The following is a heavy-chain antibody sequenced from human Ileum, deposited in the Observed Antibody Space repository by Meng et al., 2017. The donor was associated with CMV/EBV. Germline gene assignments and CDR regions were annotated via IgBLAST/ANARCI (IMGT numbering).Heavy chain of an antibody. CDR3: AHRRVASAGTPFDY. D-gene: IGHD6-19*01. CDR2: IYWNYDT. J-gene: IGHJ4*02. CDR1: GFYLDTSGVA. Sequence: FSGFYLDTSGVAMGWIRQPPGKALEWLALIYWNYDTRYRPSLKNRLTITKATSKNQVVLKMTDMNPVDTATYYCAHRRVASAGTPFDYWGQGVLVTVSS. V-gene: IGHV2-5*01.